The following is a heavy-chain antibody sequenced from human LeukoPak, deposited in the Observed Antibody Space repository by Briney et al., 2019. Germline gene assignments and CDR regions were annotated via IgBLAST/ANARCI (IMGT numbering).Heavy chain of an antibody. J-gene: IGHJ4*02. Sequence: GGSLRLSCAASGFTFSSYGMHWVRQAPGKGLEWVAVIWYDGSNKYYADSVKGRFTISRDNSKNTLYLQMNSLRAEDTAVYYCARDIAVAVYYFDYWGQGTLVTVSS. D-gene: IGHD6-19*01. V-gene: IGHV3-33*01. CDR3: ARDIAVAVYYFDY. CDR2: IWYDGSNK. CDR1: GFTFSSYG.